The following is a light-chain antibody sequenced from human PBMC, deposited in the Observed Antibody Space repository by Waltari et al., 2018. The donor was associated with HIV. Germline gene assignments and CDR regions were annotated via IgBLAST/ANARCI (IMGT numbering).Light chain of an antibody. V-gene: IGLV7-43*01. CDR3: LLYYGGVWV. J-gene: IGLJ3*02. Sequence: QTVVTQEPSLTVSPGGTVTLTCASSTGAVTSGYYPNWFQQKPGQAPRPLIYSTSNKHSWTPARFSGSLLGGKAALTLSGVQPEDEAGYYCLLYYGGVWVFGGGTKLTVL. CDR2: STS. CDR1: TGAVTSGYY.